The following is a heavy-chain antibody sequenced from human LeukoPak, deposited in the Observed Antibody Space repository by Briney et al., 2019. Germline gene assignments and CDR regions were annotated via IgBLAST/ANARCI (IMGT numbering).Heavy chain of an antibody. Sequence: GASVKVSCKASGGTFSSYAISWVRQAPGQGLEWMGGIIPIFGTANYAQEFQGRVTITADESTSTAYMELSSLRSDDTAVYYCARSHDYGDPLFDYWGQGTLVTVSS. CDR3: ARSHDYGDPLFDY. CDR1: GGTFSSYA. V-gene: IGHV1-69*13. CDR2: IIPIFGTA. D-gene: IGHD4-17*01. J-gene: IGHJ4*02.